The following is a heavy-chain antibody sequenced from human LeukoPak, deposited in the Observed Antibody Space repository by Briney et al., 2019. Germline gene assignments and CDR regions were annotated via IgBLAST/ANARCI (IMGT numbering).Heavy chain of an antibody. CDR3: ARRTPGPQLDEYVAYYFDL. J-gene: IGHJ4*02. CDR1: GGSITTDC. V-gene: IGHV4-4*09. CDR2: IYTSGLT. Sequence: SETLSLTCTVSGGSITTDCWIWIRQSPGKGLEWLAYIYTSGLTKYNPSLKGRGTISVDPSRNQLSLKLNSVTAADTAVYYCARRTPGPQLDEYVAYYFDLWGQGTLVTVSS. D-gene: IGHD3/OR15-3a*01.